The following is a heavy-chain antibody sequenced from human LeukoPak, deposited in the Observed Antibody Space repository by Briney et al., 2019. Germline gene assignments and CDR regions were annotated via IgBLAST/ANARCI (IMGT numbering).Heavy chain of an antibody. J-gene: IGHJ3*02. CDR3: ARDRDRDAFDI. V-gene: IGHV4-59*01. CDR1: GGSISSYY. D-gene: IGHD2-15*01. Sequence: SETLSLTCIVSGGSISSYYWSWIRQPPGKGLEWIGYIYYTGSTNYNPSLKSRVTISVDTSKNQFSLKLSSVTAADTAVYYCARDRDRDAFDIWGQGTMVTVSS. CDR2: IYYTGST.